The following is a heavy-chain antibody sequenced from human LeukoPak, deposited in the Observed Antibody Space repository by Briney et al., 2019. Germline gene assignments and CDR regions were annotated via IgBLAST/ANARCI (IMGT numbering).Heavy chain of an antibody. Sequence: GSLRLSCAASGFTFSSYGMHWVRQAPGKGLEWVAVIWYDGSNKYYADSVKGRFTISRDNSKNTLYLQMNSLRAEGTAVYYCARDRQLNWFDPWGQGTLVTVSS. CDR1: GFTFSSYG. D-gene: IGHD1-1*01. CDR3: ARDRQLNWFDP. V-gene: IGHV3-33*01. J-gene: IGHJ5*02. CDR2: IWYDGSNK.